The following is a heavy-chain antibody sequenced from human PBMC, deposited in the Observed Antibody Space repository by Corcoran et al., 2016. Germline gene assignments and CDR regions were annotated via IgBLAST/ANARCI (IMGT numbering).Heavy chain of an antibody. V-gene: IGHV6-1*01. CDR2: TYYSSKWYK. D-gene: IGHD6-13*01. J-gene: IGHJ5*02. CDR3: LRGPRGSSWHWFDP. CDR1: GDSVSSNSAA. Sequence: QVQLQLSGPGLVKPSQTLSLTCAISGDSVSSNSAAWNWIRQSPSRGLEWLGRTYYSSKWYKDYAASVKSRITIVPDTSRNQFSLHLNSVTPDDPAVYYCLRGPRGSSWHWFDPWGQGTLVTVSS.